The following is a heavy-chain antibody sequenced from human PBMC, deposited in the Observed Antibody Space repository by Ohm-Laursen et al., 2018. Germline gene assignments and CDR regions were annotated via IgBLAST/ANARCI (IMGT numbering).Heavy chain of an antibody. CDR3: ARDVGATYDY. V-gene: IGHV1-18*01. CDR1: GYTFNAYSTYG. CDR2: ISTFNDNT. D-gene: IGHD1-26*01. Sequence: VASVKVSCKASGYTFNAYSTYGITWVRHAPGQGLEWMGYISTFNDNTNYAQKLQGRVIMTTDTSTSTAYMELRSLRSDDTAMYYCARDVGATYDYWGQGTLVTVSS. J-gene: IGHJ4*02.